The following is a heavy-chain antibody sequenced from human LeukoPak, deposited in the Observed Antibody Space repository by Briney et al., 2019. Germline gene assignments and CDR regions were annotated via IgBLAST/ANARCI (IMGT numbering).Heavy chain of an antibody. CDR1: GFTFSSYS. Sequence: GGSLRLSCAASGFTFSSYSMNWVRQAPGKGLEWVSYISSSSSTIYYAGSVKGRFTISRDNAKNSLYLQMNSLRAEDTAVYYCAGVLRSYYFDYWGQGTLVTVSS. J-gene: IGHJ4*02. CDR3: AGVLRSYYFDY. V-gene: IGHV3-48*01. D-gene: IGHD4-17*01. CDR2: ISSSSSTI.